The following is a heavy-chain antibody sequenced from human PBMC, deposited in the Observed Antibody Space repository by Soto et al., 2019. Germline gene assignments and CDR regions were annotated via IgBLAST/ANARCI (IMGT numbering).Heavy chain of an antibody. Sequence: PGESLQIFCKGPGYSFTSYWISWVRQMPGKGLEWMGRIDPSDSYTNYSPSFQGHVTISAGKSISTAYLQWSSLKASDTAMYYCARQAYSSRSGWFDPWGQGTLVTVSS. V-gene: IGHV5-10-1*01. CDR2: IDPSDSYT. CDR3: ARQAYSSRSGWFDP. D-gene: IGHD6-13*01. J-gene: IGHJ5*02. CDR1: GYSFTSYW.